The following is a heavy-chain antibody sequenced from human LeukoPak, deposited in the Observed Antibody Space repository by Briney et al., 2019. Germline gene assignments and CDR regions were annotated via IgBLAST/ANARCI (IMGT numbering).Heavy chain of an antibody. CDR3: ARVPYFGGWPHFDY. J-gene: IGHJ4*02. CDR1: GFTFSSYA. V-gene: IGHV3-23*01. D-gene: IGHD6-19*01. Sequence: GGSLRLSCAASGFTFSSYAMSWVRQAPGKGLEWVSAISGSGGSTYYADSAKGRYTISRDNSKNTLYLQMNSLRAEDTAVYYCARVPYFGGWPHFDYWGQGTLVTVSS. CDR2: ISGSGGST.